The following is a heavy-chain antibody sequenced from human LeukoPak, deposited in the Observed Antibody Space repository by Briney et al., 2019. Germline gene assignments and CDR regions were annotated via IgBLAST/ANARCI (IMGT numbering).Heavy chain of an antibody. J-gene: IGHJ4*02. V-gene: IGHV4-34*01. CDR3: ARGLTVGATTAYNFDY. D-gene: IGHD1-26*01. CDR1: GGSFSGYY. CDR2: INHSGST. Sequence: SETLSLTCAVYGGSFSGYYWNWIRQPPGKGLEWIGEINHSGSTNYNPSLKSRVTISVDTSKNQFSLKLSSVTAADTAVYYCARGLTVGATTAYNFDYWGQGTLVTVSS.